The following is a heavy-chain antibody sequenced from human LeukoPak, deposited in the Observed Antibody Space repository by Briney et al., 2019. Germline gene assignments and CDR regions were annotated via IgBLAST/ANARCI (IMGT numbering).Heavy chain of an antibody. CDR3: AKDQEVGVTTYYFVY. CDR2: ISGNGGRT. Sequence: PGGSLRLSCAASGFTFSLYTMSWVRQAPGKGLEWVSGISGNGGRTYYADSVKGRFTISRDNSKNTLNLQLNSLSAEDTALYYCAKDQEVGVTTYYFVYWGQGTLVTVSS. CDR1: GFTFSLYT. V-gene: IGHV3-23*01. J-gene: IGHJ4*02. D-gene: IGHD4-17*01.